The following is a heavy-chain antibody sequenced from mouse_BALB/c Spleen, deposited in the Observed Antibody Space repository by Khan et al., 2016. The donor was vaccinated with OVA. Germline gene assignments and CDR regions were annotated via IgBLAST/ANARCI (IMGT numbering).Heavy chain of an antibody. CDR2: IYPGGGYT. Sequence: QVQLQQSGAELVRPGTSVKISCKASGYTFTNYWLGWVKQRPGHGLEWIGDIYPGGGYTNYNEKFKGKATLTADTSSSTAYMQLSSLTSEDSAVSFCAREGVYYGFYAMDYWGQGTSVTVSS. D-gene: IGHD1-2*01. CDR3: AREGVYYGFYAMDY. J-gene: IGHJ4*01. CDR1: GYTFTNYW. V-gene: IGHV1-63*02.